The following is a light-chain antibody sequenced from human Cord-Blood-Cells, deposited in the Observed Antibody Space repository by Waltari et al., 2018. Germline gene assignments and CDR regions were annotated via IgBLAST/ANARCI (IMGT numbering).Light chain of an antibody. CDR3: QQYYSTPYT. V-gene: IGKV4-1*01. CDR2: CAS. J-gene: IGKJ2*01. Sequence: DLVMTQSPDSLAVSLGERATINCKSSQSVLYSSNNKNYLAWYQQKPGQPPKLLIYCASTRESGVPDRFSGSGSGTDFTLTISSLQAEDVAVYYCQQYYSTPYTFGQGTKLEIK. CDR1: QSVLYSSNNKNY.